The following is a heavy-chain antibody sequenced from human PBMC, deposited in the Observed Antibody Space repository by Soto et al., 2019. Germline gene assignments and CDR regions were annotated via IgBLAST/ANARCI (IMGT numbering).Heavy chain of an antibody. V-gene: IGHV1-18*04. CDR3: ARQYSSGRDGFDY. CDR1: GYTFSSYA. CDR2: INTYNGNT. J-gene: IGHJ4*02. Sequence: ASVKVSCKASGYTFSSYAISWVRQAPGQGLEWMGWINTYNGNTNYAQKFQGRVTMTTDTSTSTAYMELSSLTSDDTAVYYCARQYSSGRDGFDYWGQGTLVTVSS. D-gene: IGHD6-19*01.